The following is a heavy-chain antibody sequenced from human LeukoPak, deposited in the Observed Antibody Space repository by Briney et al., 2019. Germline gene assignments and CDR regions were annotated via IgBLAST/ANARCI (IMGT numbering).Heavy chain of an antibody. V-gene: IGHV1-46*01. Sequence: ASVKVSCKASGFTFTSYYMHWVRQAPGQGLEWMGIINPSGGSTNYAQKFQGRVTITADKSTSTAYMELSSLRSEDTAVYYCARDLIRGLGYCSGGSCYSPPWFDPWGQGTLVTVSS. CDR1: GFTFTSYY. D-gene: IGHD2-15*01. CDR3: ARDLIRGLGYCSGGSCYSPPWFDP. CDR2: INPSGGST. J-gene: IGHJ5*02.